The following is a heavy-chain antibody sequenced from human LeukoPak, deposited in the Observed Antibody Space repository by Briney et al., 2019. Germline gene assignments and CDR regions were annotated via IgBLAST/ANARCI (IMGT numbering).Heavy chain of an antibody. CDR1: GGSISSGTYY. J-gene: IGHJ6*04. CDR3: ASALFVPNSYYFGMDV. Sequence: ASQTLSLTCTASGGSISSGTYYWSWIRQPPGKGLEWIAYIYYSGNTYSNPSLKSRLTVSVDTSKSQFSLNLNSVTAADTAVYYCASALFVPNSYYFGMDVWGKGTTVTVSS. CDR2: IYYSGNT. D-gene: IGHD2-8*01. V-gene: IGHV4-30-4*01.